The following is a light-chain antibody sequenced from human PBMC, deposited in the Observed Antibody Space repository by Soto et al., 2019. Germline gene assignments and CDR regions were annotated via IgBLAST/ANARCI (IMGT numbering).Light chain of an antibody. J-gene: IGKJ1*01. V-gene: IGKV3-15*01. Sequence: EIVLTQSPGTLSLSPGARATLSCRASQSVSSNLAWYQQKPGQAPRLLIYGASTRATGIPARFSGSGSGTEFTLTISSLQPDDFATYYCQQYNSYSTFGQGTKVDIK. CDR2: GAS. CDR3: QQYNSYST. CDR1: QSVSSN.